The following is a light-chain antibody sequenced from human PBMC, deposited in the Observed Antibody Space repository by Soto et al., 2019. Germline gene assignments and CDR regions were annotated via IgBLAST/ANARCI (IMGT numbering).Light chain of an antibody. V-gene: IGKV3-20*01. CDR1: QSVSSSY. J-gene: IGKJ1*01. CDR3: QQYGSSPET. Sequence: EIVLTQSPGTLSLSTGERATLSCRASQSVSSSYLAWYQQKPGQAPRLLIYGASGRATGIPDRFSGSGSGTDFTLTISRLEPEDFAVYYCQQYGSSPETFGQGTKVDI. CDR2: GAS.